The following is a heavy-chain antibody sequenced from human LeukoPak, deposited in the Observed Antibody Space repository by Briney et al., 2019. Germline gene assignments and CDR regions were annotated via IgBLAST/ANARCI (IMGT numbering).Heavy chain of an antibody. V-gene: IGHV3-48*03. CDR3: ARDWFTD. CDR1: GFTFSSNE. Sequence: GGSLRLSCAASGFTFSSNEMNWVRQAPGKGLEWVSYINSGGTIIYYADSVKGRFTISRDNAKNSLYLQMNSLRAEDTAIYYCARDWFTDWGQGTLVIVSS. D-gene: IGHD3-9*01. J-gene: IGHJ4*02. CDR2: INSGGTII.